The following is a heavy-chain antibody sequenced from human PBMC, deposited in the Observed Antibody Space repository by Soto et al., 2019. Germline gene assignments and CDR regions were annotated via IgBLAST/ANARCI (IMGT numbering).Heavy chain of an antibody. CDR1: GGSISSSSYY. CDR3: ARLGDSSWYPVFYYYYMDV. J-gene: IGHJ6*03. V-gene: IGHV4-39*01. D-gene: IGHD6-13*01. Sequence: SETLSLTCTVSGGSISSSSYYWGWIRQPPGKGLEWIGIIYYSGSTYYNPSLKSRVTISVDTSKNQFSLKLSSVTAADTAVYYCARLGDSSWYPVFYYYYMDVWGKGTTVTVSS. CDR2: IYYSGST.